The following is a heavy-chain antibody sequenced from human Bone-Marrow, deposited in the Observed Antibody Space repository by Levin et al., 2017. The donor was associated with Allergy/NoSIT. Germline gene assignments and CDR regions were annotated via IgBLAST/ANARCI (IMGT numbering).Heavy chain of an antibody. CDR2: ISPATSSI. Sequence: GGSLRLSCAASGFTFTDYYMSWVRQAPGKGLEWVSYISPATSSIVYADSVKGRSTISRDNAKSSLFLQISSLRDEDTAVYYCATYFRDYRYFASWGQGTLVTVSS. CDR3: ATYFRDYRYFAS. D-gene: IGHD4-17*01. CDR1: GFTFTDYY. J-gene: IGHJ4*02. V-gene: IGHV3-11*01.